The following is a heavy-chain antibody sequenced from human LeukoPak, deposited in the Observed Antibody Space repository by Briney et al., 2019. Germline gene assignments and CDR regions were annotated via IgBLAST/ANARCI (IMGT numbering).Heavy chain of an antibody. CDR3: ARDLGAGTVEY. V-gene: IGHV4-59*01. Sequence: PSETLSLTCTVSGGSISSYYWSWIRQPPGKGLEWIGYIYYSGSTNYNPSLKSRVTISVDTSKNQFSLKLSSVTAADTAVYYCARDLGAGTVEYWGQGTLVTVSS. CDR1: GGSISSYY. J-gene: IGHJ4*02. CDR2: IYYSGST. D-gene: IGHD6-13*01.